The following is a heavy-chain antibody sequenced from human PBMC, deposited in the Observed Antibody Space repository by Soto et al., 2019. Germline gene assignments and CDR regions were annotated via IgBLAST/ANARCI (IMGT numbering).Heavy chain of an antibody. Sequence: QLHFQESGPGLVKPSETLSLTCTVSGGSLSSLSYYWAWIRQPPGKVLEWIGSIFFNCGAYYNPSLESRVTISVDTSKQSLSLRLRSVTAADTAVDYCARQERSDFGPCWFDTWGQGALFTVSS. J-gene: IGHJ5*02. D-gene: IGHD1-26*01. V-gene: IGHV4-39*01. CDR2: IFFNCGA. CDR1: GGSLSSLSYY. CDR3: ARQERSDFGPCWFDT.